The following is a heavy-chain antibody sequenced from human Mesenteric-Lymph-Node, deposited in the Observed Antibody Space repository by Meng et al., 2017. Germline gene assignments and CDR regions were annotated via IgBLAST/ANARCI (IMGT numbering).Heavy chain of an antibody. CDR1: GYSISSGYY. CDR3: ARGFRDIGGGEFDY. J-gene: IGHJ4*02. V-gene: IGHV4-61*01. D-gene: IGHD1-26*01. Sequence: SETLSLTCTVSGYSISSGYYWGWIRQPPGKGLEWIGFIYYSGSTNYNPSLKSRVTISVDTSKNQFSLKLSSVTAADTAVYYCARGFRDIGGGEFDYWSQGTLVTVSS. CDR2: IYYSGST.